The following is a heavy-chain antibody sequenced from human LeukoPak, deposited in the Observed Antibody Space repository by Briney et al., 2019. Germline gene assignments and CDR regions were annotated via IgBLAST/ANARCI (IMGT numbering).Heavy chain of an antibody. Sequence: PGGSLRLSCAASGFTFSGSAMHWVRQASGKGLEWVGRIRSKANSYATAYAASVKGRFTISRDDSKNTAYLQMNGLKTEDTAVYYCTRRASVAGTTSENDYWGQGTLVTVSS. V-gene: IGHV3-73*01. D-gene: IGHD6-19*01. CDR1: GFTFSGSA. J-gene: IGHJ4*02. CDR2: IRSKANSYAT. CDR3: TRRASVAGTTSENDY.